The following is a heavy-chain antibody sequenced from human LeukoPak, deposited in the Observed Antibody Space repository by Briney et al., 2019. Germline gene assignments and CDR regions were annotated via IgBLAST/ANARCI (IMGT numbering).Heavy chain of an antibody. CDR2: IHYLGST. J-gene: IGHJ4*02. V-gene: IGHV4-39*01. CDR1: DGSISSSSYN. D-gene: IGHD2-15*01. CDR3: ARRYCSGSRCYFFDY. Sequence: PSETLSLTCTVSDGSISSSSYNWVWIRQPPGKGLEWIGSIHYLGSTYYNPSLKTRVTISVDTSKNQFSLRLSSVTAADTAVYYCARRYCSGSRCYFFDYWGQGTLVTVSS.